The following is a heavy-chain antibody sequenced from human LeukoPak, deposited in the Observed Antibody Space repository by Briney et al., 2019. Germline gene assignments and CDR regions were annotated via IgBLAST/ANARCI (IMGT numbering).Heavy chain of an antibody. CDR2: IKFDGTT. D-gene: IGHD5-24*01. V-gene: IGHV3-30*02. J-gene: IGHJ4*02. CDR3: ARSRDGYNLEFDY. Sequence: GGSLRLSCTASGFTFSDYGMHWVRQAPGKGLEWLTFIKFDGTTYYADSVRGRFTISKDNPKNTLSLQMNSLRAEDTAVYYCARSRDGYNLEFDYWGQGTLVTVSS. CDR1: GFTFSDYG.